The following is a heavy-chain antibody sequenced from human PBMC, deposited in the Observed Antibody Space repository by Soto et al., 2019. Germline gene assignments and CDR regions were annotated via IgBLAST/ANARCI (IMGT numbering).Heavy chain of an antibody. V-gene: IGHV4-31*03. CDR2: IYNSGST. Sequence: QVQLQESGPGLVKPSQTLSLTCTVSGGSISSGGYYWSWIRQHPGKGLEWIGYIYNSGSTYYNPSLQSRVTISAETSKNQFSLKLRSVTAPNTTVYYCARDTAPRGQGTLVTVSS. CDR3: ARDTAP. J-gene: IGHJ5*02. CDR1: GGSISSGGYY.